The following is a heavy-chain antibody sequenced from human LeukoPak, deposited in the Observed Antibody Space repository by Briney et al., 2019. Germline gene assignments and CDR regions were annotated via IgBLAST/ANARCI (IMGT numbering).Heavy chain of an antibody. CDR3: VREGYSSSFGY. D-gene: IGHD6-6*01. V-gene: IGHV3-23*01. J-gene: IGHJ4*02. Sequence: GGSLRLSCAASGFTFSSYAMNWVRQAPGKGLEWVSAISGSGGSTHYADSVKGRFTISRDNSKNTLYLQMNSLRAEDTAVYYCVREGYSSSFGYWGQGTLVTVSS. CDR2: ISGSGGST. CDR1: GFTFSSYA.